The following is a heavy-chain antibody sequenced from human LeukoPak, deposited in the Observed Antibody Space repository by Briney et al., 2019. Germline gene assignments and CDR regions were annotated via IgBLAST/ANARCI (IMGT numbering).Heavy chain of an antibody. CDR2: ISYDGSNK. Sequence: GGSLRLSCAASGFTFGSYGMHWVRQAPGKGLEWVAVISYDGSNKYYADSVKGRFTISRDNSKNTLYLQMNSLRAEDTAVYYCAKEGYADAFDIWGQGTMVTVSS. J-gene: IGHJ3*02. CDR1: GFTFGSYG. V-gene: IGHV3-30*18. CDR3: AKEGYADAFDI. D-gene: IGHD1-1*01.